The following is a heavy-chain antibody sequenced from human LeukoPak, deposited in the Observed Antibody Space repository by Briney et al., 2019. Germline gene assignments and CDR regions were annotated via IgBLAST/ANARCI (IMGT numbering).Heavy chain of an antibody. CDR1: GFTFSSYG. V-gene: IGHV3-30*02. D-gene: IGHD6-13*01. CDR3: AKVPLRGCWYHGFDY. Sequence: PGGSLRLSCAASGFTFSSYGMHWVRQAPGKGLEWVAFIRYDGSNKYYADSVKGRFTISRDNSKNTLYLQMNSLRAEDTAVYYCAKVPLRGCWYHGFDYWGQGTLVTVSS. CDR2: IRYDGSNK. J-gene: IGHJ4*02.